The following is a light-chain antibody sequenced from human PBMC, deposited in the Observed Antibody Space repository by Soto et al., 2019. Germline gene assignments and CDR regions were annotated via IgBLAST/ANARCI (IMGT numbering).Light chain of an antibody. CDR1: LAIRND. V-gene: IGKV1-17*01. Sequence: DIQMTQSPSSLSASVGDRVTSTCRARLAIRNDLGWYQQKPGKAPKRLIYAASSLQSAVPSRFSGSGSGTEFTLTSRSLQPEDFATEYCLQHNTYPWTCGQGTKVEIK. CDR2: AAS. J-gene: IGKJ1*01. CDR3: LQHNTYPWT.